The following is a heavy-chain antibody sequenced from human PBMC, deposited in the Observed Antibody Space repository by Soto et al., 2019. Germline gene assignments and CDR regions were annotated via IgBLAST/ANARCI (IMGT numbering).Heavy chain of an antibody. CDR2: ISAYNGNT. Sequence: ASVKVSCKASGYTFTSYGISWVRQAPGQGLEWMGWISAYNGNTNYAQKLQGRVTTTTDTSTSTAYMELRSLRSDDTAVYYCARVDDSSGYIIADFDYWGQGTLVTVSS. J-gene: IGHJ4*02. D-gene: IGHD3-22*01. CDR3: ARVDDSSGYIIADFDY. CDR1: GYTFTSYG. V-gene: IGHV1-18*01.